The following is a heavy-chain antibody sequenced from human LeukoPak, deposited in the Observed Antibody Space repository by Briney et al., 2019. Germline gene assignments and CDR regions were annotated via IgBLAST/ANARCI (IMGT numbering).Heavy chain of an antibody. CDR2: ISYDGSNK. D-gene: IGHD4-17*01. J-gene: IGHJ4*02. Sequence: AWSLRLSCAASGFTFSSYGMHWVRQAPGKGLEWVAVISYDGSNKYYADSVKGRLTISRDNSKNTLYLQTNSLRAEDTAVYYCAKEGYGDEAYFDYWGQGPLVTVSS. V-gene: IGHV3-30*18. CDR1: GFTFSSYG. CDR3: AKEGYGDEAYFDY.